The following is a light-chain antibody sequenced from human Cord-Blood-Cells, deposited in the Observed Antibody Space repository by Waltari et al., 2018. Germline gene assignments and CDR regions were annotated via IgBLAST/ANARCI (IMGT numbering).Light chain of an antibody. CDR2: DAP. CDR1: QGISSA. V-gene: IGKV1-13*02. CDR3: QQFNSYPHT. J-gene: IGKJ2*01. Sequence: AIQLSQSASSLPASVGDRVTITCRASQGISSALAWYQQKPEKAPKLLIDDAPSLESGVPSRCSGSGSGTDFTLTISSLQPEDFATYYCQQFNSYPHTFGQGTKLEIK.